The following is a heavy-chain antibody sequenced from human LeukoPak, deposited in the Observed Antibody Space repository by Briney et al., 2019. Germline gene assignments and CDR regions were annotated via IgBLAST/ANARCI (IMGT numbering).Heavy chain of an antibody. J-gene: IGHJ1*01. CDR3: ARRDCGGDCPSQH. CDR1: GYTFTGYY. V-gene: IGHV1-2*02. D-gene: IGHD2-21*01. CDR2: INPNSGGT. Sequence: GASVKVSCKASGYTFTGYYMHWVRQAPGQGLEWMGWINPNSGGTNYAHKFQGRVTMTRDTSISTAYMELSRLRSDDTAVYYCARRDCGGDCPSQHWGQGTLVTVSS.